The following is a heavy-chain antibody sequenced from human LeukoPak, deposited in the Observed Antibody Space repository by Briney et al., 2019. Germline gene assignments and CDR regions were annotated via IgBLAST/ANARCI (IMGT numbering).Heavy chain of an antibody. CDR2: IKQDGSEK. CDR3: AKDIFLYYYDSSGWFDP. Sequence: GGSLRLSCAASGFTVSSNYMSWVRQAPGKGLEGVANIKQDGSEKYYVDSVKGRFTISRDNAKNSLYLQMNSLRAEDTAVYYCAKDIFLYYYDSSGWFDPWGQGTLVTVSS. J-gene: IGHJ5*02. V-gene: IGHV3-7*03. D-gene: IGHD3-22*01. CDR1: GFTVSSNY.